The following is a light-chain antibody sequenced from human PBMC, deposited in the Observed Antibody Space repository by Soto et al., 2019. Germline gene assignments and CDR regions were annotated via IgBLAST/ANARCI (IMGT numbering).Light chain of an antibody. V-gene: IGKV3-11*01. CDR2: DAS. CDR3: QQRSNWPGT. CDR1: QSIRSS. Sequence: EIVLTQSPATLSLSPGERATLSCRATQSIRSSLAWYQQQPGQAPRLLIYDASSRATCIPARFSGSGSGTDFTLTIISLEPTDFAVYYCQQRSNWPGTFGQGTKLEIK. J-gene: IGKJ1*01.